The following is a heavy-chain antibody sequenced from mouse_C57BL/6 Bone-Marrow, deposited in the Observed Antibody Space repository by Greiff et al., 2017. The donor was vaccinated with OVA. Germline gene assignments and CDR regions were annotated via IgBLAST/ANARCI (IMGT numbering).Heavy chain of an antibody. V-gene: IGHV1-81*01. J-gene: IGHJ3*01. CDR1: GYTFTSYG. Sequence: QVQLQQSGAELARPGASVKLSCKASGYTFTSYGISWVKQRTGQGLEWIGEIYPRSGNTYYNEKFKGKATLTADKSSSTAYMELRSLTSEDSAVYFCARSSAYYSNYRFAYWGQGTLVTVSA. CDR3: ARSSAYYSNYRFAY. CDR2: IYPRSGNT. D-gene: IGHD2-5*01.